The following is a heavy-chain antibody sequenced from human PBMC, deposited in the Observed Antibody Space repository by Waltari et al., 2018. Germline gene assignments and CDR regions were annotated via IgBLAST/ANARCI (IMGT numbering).Heavy chain of an antibody. CDR2: ISSSSSYI. J-gene: IGHJ4*02. CDR1: GFTFSSYS. Sequence: EVQLVESGGGLVKPGGSLRLSCAASGFTFSSYSMNWVRQAPGKGLEWVSSISSSSSYIYYADSVKGRFTSSRDNAKNSLYLQMNSLRAEDTAVYYCARDMKLGIDAYWGQGTLVTVSS. CDR3: ARDMKLGIDAY. D-gene: IGHD7-27*01. V-gene: IGHV3-21*01.